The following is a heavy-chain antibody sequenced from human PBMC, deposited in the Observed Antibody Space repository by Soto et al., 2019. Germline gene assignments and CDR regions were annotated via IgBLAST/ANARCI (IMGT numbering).Heavy chain of an antibody. J-gene: IGHJ4*02. CDR1: GYSFTSYW. CDR2: IDPSDSYT. V-gene: IGHV5-10-1*01. D-gene: IGHD3-10*01. CDR3: AIHTLYYYGSGSYSV. Sequence: PGESLKISCKGSGYSFTSYWISWVRQMPGKGLEWMGRIDPSDSYTNYSPSFQGHVTISADKSISTAYLQWSSLKASDTAMYYCAIHTLYYYGSGSYSVRGQRTLVTVSS.